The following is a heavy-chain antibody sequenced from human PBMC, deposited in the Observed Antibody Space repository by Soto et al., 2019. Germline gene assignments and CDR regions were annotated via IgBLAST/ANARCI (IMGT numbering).Heavy chain of an antibody. V-gene: IGHV2-70*01. D-gene: IGHD2-2*01. J-gene: IGHJ6*02. CDR1: GFSLSTSGMC. CDR2: IDGDDDK. Sequence: SGPTLVNPTQTLTLTCTFSGFSLSTSGMCVSWIRQPPGKAVEWLALIDGDDDKYYSTSLKTRLTISKDTSKNQVVLTMTNMDPVDTATYYFARHLTLGYCSSTSFSLEEAYYYYYGMDVWGQGTTVTVSS. CDR3: ARHLTLGYCSSTSFSLEEAYYYYYGMDV.